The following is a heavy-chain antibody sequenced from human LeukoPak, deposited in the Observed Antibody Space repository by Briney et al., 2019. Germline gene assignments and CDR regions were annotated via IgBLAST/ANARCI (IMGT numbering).Heavy chain of an antibody. CDR2: FDPEDGET. CDR1: GYTLTELS. J-gene: IGHJ5*02. V-gene: IGHV1-24*01. Sequence: ASVKVSCKVSGYTLTELSMHWVRQAPGKGLEWMGGFDPEDGETIYAQKFQGRVTMTEDTSTDTAYMELSSLRSEDTAVYYCATEILYCTNGVCYNWFDPWGQGTLVTVSS. CDR3: ATEILYCTNGVCYNWFDP. D-gene: IGHD2-8*01.